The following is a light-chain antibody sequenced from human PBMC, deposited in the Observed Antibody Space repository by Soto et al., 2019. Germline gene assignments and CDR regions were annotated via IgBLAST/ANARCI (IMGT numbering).Light chain of an antibody. J-gene: IGLJ1*01. V-gene: IGLV2-14*03. CDR2: EVS. CDR1: SSDVGVYNY. Sequence: QSVLTQPASVSRSPGDWITISFTGTSSDVGVYNYVSCYQQHPGKAPKLMIYEVSNRPSGVSNRSSGSKSGNTASLTISGLQAEDEADYYCNSYTSTSSLGVFGTGTKVPVL. CDR3: NSYTSTSSLGV.